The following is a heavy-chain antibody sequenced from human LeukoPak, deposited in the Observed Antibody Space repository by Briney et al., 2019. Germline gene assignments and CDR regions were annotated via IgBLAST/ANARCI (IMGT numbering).Heavy chain of an antibody. CDR2: INHSGST. D-gene: IGHD2/OR15-2a*01. J-gene: IGHJ4*02. CDR3: ARRVGYCNSNGCPPFDY. V-gene: IGHV4-34*01. Sequence: SETLSLTCTVSGGSISSYNWSWIRQPPGKGLEWIGEINHSGSTNYNPSLKSRVTISVDTSKNQFSLKLTSVTAADTAVYYCARRVGYCNSNGCPPFDYWGQGTLVTVSS. CDR1: GGSISSYN.